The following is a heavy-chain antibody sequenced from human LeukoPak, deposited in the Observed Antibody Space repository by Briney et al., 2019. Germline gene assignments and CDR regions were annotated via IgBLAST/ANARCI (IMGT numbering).Heavy chain of an antibody. CDR3: AKAKGDFIAAAPNY. CDR1: GFTFSSYA. J-gene: IGHJ4*02. CDR2: ISGSGGST. D-gene: IGHD6-13*01. V-gene: IGHV3-23*01. Sequence: GGSLRLSCAASGFTFSSYAMSWVRQAPGKGLEWVSAISGSGGSTYYADSVKGRFTISRDNSKNTLYLQMNSLRAEDTAVYYCAKAKGDFIAAAPNYWGQGTLVTVSS.